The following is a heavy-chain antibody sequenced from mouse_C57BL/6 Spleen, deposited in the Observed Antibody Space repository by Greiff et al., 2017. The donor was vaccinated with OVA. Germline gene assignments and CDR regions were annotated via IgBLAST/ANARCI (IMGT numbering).Heavy chain of an antibody. J-gene: IGHJ2*01. Sequence: QVQLKQPGAELVKPGASVKMSCKASGYTFTSYWITWVKQRPGHGLEWIGDIYPGSGSTNYNEKFKSKATLTVDTSSSTAYMQLSSLTSEDSAVYYCARGSSGLDSSGYYWGQGTTLTVSS. CDR3: ARGSSGLDSSGYY. D-gene: IGHD3-2*02. CDR1: GYTFTSYW. V-gene: IGHV1-55*01. CDR2: IYPGSGST.